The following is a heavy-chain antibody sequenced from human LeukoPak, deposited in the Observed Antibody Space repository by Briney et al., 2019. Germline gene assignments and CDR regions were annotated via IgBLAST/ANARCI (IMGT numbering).Heavy chain of an antibody. CDR2: ISYDGSNK. Sequence: PGGSLRLSCAASGFIFSSYAMHWVRQAPGKGLEWVAVISYDGSNKYYADSVKGRFTISRDNSKNTLYLQMNSLRAEDTAVYYCARGPHTVTTLILNWFDPWGQGTLVTVSS. CDR1: GFIFSSYA. D-gene: IGHD4-17*01. V-gene: IGHV3-30-3*01. J-gene: IGHJ5*02. CDR3: ARGPHTVTTLILNWFDP.